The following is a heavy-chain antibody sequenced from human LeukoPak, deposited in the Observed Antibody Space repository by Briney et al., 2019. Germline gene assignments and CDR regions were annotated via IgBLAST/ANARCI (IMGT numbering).Heavy chain of an antibody. J-gene: IGHJ4*02. V-gene: IGHV3-23*01. D-gene: IGHD1-1*01. Sequence: GGSLRLSCAASGFTFSSYRMNWVRQAPGKGLVWVSRISNDGSSTYYADSVKGRFTISRDNSKNTLSLQMNSLRAEDTAVYYCAKRATKTGTYYFDYWGQGTLVTVSS. CDR3: AKRATKTGTYYFDY. CDR2: ISNDGSST. CDR1: GFTFSSYR.